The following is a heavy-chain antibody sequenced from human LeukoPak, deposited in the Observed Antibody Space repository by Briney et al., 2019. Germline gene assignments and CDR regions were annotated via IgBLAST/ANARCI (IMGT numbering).Heavy chain of an antibody. D-gene: IGHD3-10*01. Sequence: SGPTLVNPTQTLTLTCTFSGFSLTSGGMGVGWIRQPPGKALEWLANIYWDDDERYTPSLRRRLSITKDTSKNQVVLTMTNMDPADTATYYCAHRPQHGDSFESGPSGAFDMWGPGTMVTVSS. CDR1: GFSLTSGGMG. V-gene: IGHV2-5*02. J-gene: IGHJ3*02. CDR3: AHRPQHGDSFESGPSGAFDM. CDR2: IYWDDDE.